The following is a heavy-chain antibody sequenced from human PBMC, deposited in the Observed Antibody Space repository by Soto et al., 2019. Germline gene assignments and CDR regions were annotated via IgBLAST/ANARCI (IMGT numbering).Heavy chain of an antibody. CDR2: ISGSGEMT. V-gene: IGHV3-23*01. Sequence: EVQLLESGGDLVQPGGSLRLSCAASGFTFRGDAMSWVRQAPGKGLEWVSSISGSGEMTHYADSVKGRFTISRDNAKNTLYLQMESLSAEDTALYYCARSEMTYNWNDWGQGALVTVSS. CDR3: ARSEMTYNWND. CDR1: GFTFRGDA. J-gene: IGHJ4*02. D-gene: IGHD1-20*01.